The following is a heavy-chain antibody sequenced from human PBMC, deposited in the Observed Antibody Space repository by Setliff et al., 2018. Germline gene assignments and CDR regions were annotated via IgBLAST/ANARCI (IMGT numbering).Heavy chain of an antibody. CDR1: GFTLSSYW. V-gene: IGHV3-74*01. CDR2: INSDGSST. Sequence: QPGGSLRLSCAASGFTLSSYWMHWVRQVPGKGPVWVSRINSDGSSTGYADSVKGRFTISRDNAKNTLFLQMNSLRAEDTAVYYCARGPWKHSAYYYYYYMDVWGKGTTVTVSS. CDR3: ARGPWKHSAYYYYYYMDV. D-gene: IGHD1-1*01. J-gene: IGHJ6*03.